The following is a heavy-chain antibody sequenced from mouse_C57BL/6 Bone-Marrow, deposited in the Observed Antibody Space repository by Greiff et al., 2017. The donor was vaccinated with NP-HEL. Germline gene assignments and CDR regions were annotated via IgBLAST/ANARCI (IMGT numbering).Heavy chain of an antibody. CDR2: INPNNGGT. CDR1: GYTFTDYN. D-gene: IGHD1-1*01. V-gene: IGHV1-22*01. Sequence: EVQLVESGPELVKPGASVKMSCKASGYTFTDYNMHWVKQSHGKSLEWIGYINPNNGGTSYNQKFKGKATLTVNKSSSTAYMELRSLTSEDSAVYYCARAYGSSYAMDYWGQGTSVTVSS. J-gene: IGHJ4*01. CDR3: ARAYGSSYAMDY.